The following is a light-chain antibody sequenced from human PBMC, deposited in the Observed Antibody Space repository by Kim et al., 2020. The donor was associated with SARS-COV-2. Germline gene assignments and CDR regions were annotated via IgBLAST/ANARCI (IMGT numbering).Light chain of an antibody. CDR3: QVWDSSSDHPV. V-gene: IGLV3-21*04. CDR2: YDS. CDR1: SSGRRS. Sequence: AAGKTARVTCEGNSSGRRSGHGYRQKRGQARVLVIYYDSDRPSGIPERFSGSNSGNTATLTISRVEAGDEADYSCQVWDSSSDHPVFGGGTQLTVL. J-gene: IGLJ3*02.